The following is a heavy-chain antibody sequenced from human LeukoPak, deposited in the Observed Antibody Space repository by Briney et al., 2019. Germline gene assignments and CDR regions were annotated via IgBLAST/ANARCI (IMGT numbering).Heavy chain of an antibody. Sequence: GGSLRLSCAAAGFTFSSYWMHWVRQAPGEGLVWVSRIKSAESSIRSADSVKGRFTISRDNAKNTLYLQMNSLRGEDTAVYYCTRDLDYGGKSNFDYWGQGTLVTVSS. CDR3: TRDLDYGGKSNFDY. CDR2: IKSAESSI. CDR1: GFTFSSYW. V-gene: IGHV3-74*01. D-gene: IGHD4-23*01. J-gene: IGHJ4*02.